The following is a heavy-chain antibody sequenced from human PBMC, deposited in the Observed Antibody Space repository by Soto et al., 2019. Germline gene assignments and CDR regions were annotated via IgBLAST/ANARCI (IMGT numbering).Heavy chain of an antibody. CDR3: AITSRTGGDYYFDY. D-gene: IGHD2-21*02. CDR1: GFTFSDYY. Sequence: GGSLRLSCAASGFTFSDYYMSWIRQAPGKGLEWVSYISSSGSTIYYADSVKGRFTISRDNAKNSLYLQMNILRAEDTAVYYCAITSRTGGDYYFDYWGQGTLVTVSS. CDR2: ISSSGSTI. V-gene: IGHV3-11*01. J-gene: IGHJ4*02.